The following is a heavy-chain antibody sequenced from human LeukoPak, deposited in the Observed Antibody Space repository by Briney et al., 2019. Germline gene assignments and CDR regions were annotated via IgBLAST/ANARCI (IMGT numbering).Heavy chain of an antibody. CDR1: GFTFSSYA. J-gene: IGHJ2*01. Sequence: GGSLRLSCAASGFTFSSYAMSWVRQAPGKGLEWVSATSGSGGSTYYADSVKGRFTISRDNAKNSLYLQMNSLRVEDTAVYYCARKGWYSDLWGRGTLVSVSS. V-gene: IGHV3-23*01. CDR3: ARKGWYSDL. CDR2: TSGSGGST.